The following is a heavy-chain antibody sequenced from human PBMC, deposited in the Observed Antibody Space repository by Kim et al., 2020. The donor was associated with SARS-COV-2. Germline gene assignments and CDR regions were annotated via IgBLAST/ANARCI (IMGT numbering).Heavy chain of an antibody. J-gene: IGHJ4*02. V-gene: IGHV3-21*01. Sequence: AESENGRCTIPRDNDKNSLYLQRNSLRAEDTAVYYCARGPRGYSYGYVDYWGQGTLVTVSS. D-gene: IGHD5-18*01. CDR3: ARGPRGYSYGYVDY.